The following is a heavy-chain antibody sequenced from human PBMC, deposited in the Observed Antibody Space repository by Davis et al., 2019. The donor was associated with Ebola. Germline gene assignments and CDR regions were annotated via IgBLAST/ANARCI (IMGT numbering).Heavy chain of an antibody. CDR2: IYYTGSA. J-gene: IGHJ4*02. V-gene: IGHV4-59*11. D-gene: IGHD3-16*01. CDR3: AERGGSV. Sequence: PSETLSLTCTVSGVSISTHYWSWIRQPPGKRLEWIGSIYYTGSAYYNSSLNSRVTISLDTSKNQFSLKLRSVTAADTAMYYCAERGGSVWGQGTLVTVSS. CDR1: GVSISTHY.